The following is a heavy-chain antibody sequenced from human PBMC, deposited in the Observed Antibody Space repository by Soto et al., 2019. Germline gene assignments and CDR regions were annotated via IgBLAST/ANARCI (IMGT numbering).Heavy chain of an antibody. D-gene: IGHD3-3*01. CDR3: AASTLLSGVSGYFHLDF. Sequence: QVHLVQSGTEVKKPGSSVRDSCKASGDTFNNYAISWVRQAPGQGLQWMGGIIPIYDSPSYAQGSHNRVTTTAERSTSTAHLELNGLTSEDTAVYYCAASTLLSGVSGYFHLDFWGQVTLVSVFS. CDR2: IIPIYDSP. CDR1: GDTFNNYA. J-gene: IGHJ4*02. V-gene: IGHV1-69*06.